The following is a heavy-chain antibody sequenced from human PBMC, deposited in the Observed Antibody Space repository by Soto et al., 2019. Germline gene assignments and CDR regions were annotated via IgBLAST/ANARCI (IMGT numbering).Heavy chain of an antibody. V-gene: IGHV1-18*01. Sequence: ASVKVSCKASGYTFTSYGISWVRQAPGQGLEWMGWISAYNGNTNYAQKLQGRVTMTTDTSTSTAYMELRSLRSDDTAVYYCARDAGYDFWSGYYVEMDVWGKGTTVTVSS. D-gene: IGHD3-3*01. CDR1: GYTFTSYG. CDR2: ISAYNGNT. J-gene: IGHJ6*04. CDR3: ARDAGYDFWSGYYVEMDV.